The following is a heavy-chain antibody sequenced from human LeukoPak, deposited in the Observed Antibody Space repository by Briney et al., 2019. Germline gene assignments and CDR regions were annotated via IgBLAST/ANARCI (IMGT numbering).Heavy chain of an antibody. Sequence: GGSLRLSCAASGFTFSSYWMNWVRQAPGEGLEWVANIKQDGSETYSVDSVKGRFTVSRDNAKSSMYLHMNSLRAEDTAVYYCAKPYSSRNYYYYMDVWGKGTTVTVSS. J-gene: IGHJ6*03. CDR1: GFTFSSYW. CDR2: IKQDGSET. CDR3: AKPYSSRNYYYYMDV. V-gene: IGHV3-7*01. D-gene: IGHD6-13*01.